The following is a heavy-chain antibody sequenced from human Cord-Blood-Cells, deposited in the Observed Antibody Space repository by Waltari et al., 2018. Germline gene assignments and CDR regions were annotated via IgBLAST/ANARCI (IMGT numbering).Heavy chain of an antibody. J-gene: IGHJ4*02. Sequence: QVQLVQSGAEVKKPGSSVKVSCKASGGTFSSYAISWVRQAPGQGLEWMGGHIPGRGRANYEERFQGRGTMTAYESTSRAYRERGGLRSEDTAVYYWAREGGGGYSGSYSGDYWGQGTLVTVSS. V-gene: IGHV1-69*11. CDR1: GGTFSSYA. CDR2: HIPGRGRA. D-gene: IGHD1-26*01. CDR3: AREGGGGYSGSYSGDY.